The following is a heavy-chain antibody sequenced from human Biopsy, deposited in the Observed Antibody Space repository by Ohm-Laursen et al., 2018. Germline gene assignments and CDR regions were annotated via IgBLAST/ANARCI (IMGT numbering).Heavy chain of an antibody. D-gene: IGHD2-2*01. V-gene: IGHV1-2*02. CDR1: GYTFTAFP. CDR2: INPKSGDT. Sequence: ASVKVSCKPSGYTFTAFPVHWPRQAPGQGLEWMGWINPKSGDTDYPQNFQGRVSMTRDTSISTAYMDLSRLRSDDTAVYYCARGRRHCSGTCSRWYFDLWGRGTLVTVSS. CDR3: ARGRRHCSGTCSRWYFDL. J-gene: IGHJ2*01.